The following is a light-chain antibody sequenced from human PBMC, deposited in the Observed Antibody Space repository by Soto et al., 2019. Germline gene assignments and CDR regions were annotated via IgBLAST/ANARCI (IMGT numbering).Light chain of an antibody. Sequence: DIQMTQSPSTLSGSVGDRVTITCRASQNIWRLLAWYQQKPGKAPELLIYDASSLESGVPSRFSGSGSGTEFTLTISSLQPDDFATYYCQQYNSYPITFGQGTRLEI. CDR3: QQYNSYPIT. J-gene: IGKJ5*01. V-gene: IGKV1-5*01. CDR1: QNIWRL. CDR2: DAS.